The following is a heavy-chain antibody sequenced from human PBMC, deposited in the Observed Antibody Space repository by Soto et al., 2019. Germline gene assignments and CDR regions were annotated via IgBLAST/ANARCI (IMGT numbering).Heavy chain of an antibody. V-gene: IGHV1-69*06. CDR2: IIRIFGTT. CDR1: RGTVGSYA. J-gene: IGHJ5*02. D-gene: IGHD3-22*01. Sequence: SVKVWSKAKRGTVGSYAITWLRQAPVRGLEWVGRIIRIFGTTNYAQNLQGRVTISADKSTLTSYMELHSLTPDDTALYYCARDRTDSGYYTNWLDPWGQGTQVTVYS. CDR3: ARDRTDSGYYTNWLDP.